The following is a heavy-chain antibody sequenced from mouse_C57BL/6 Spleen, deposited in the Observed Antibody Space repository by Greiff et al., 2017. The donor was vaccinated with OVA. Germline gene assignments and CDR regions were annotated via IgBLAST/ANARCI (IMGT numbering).Heavy chain of an antibody. V-gene: IGHV6-3*01. J-gene: IGHJ1*03. CDR1: GFTFSNYW. Sequence: EVMLVESGGGLVQPGGSMKLSCVASGFTFSNYWMNWVRQSPEKGLEWVAQIRLKSDNYATHYAESVKGRFTISRDDSKSSVYLQMNNLRAEDTGIYYCTVYGRGYFDVWGTGTTVTVSS. CDR2: IRLKSDNYAT. CDR3: TVYGRGYFDV. D-gene: IGHD1-1*01.